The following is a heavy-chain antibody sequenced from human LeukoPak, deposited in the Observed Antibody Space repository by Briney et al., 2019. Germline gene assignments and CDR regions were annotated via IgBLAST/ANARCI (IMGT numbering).Heavy chain of an antibody. CDR2: MNPNSGNT. J-gene: IGHJ6*04. D-gene: IGHD2-2*01. Sequence: ASVKVSCKASGYTFTSYDINWVRQATGQGLEWMGWMNPNSGNTGYVQKFQGRVTITRNTSISTAYMELSSLRSEDTAVYYCARGLVVPAARAMDVWGKGTTVTVSS. CDR3: ARGLVVPAARAMDV. V-gene: IGHV1-8*03. CDR1: GYTFTSYD.